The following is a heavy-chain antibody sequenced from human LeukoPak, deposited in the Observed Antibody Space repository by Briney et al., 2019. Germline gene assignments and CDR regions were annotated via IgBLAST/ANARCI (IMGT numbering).Heavy chain of an antibody. Sequence: PSETLSLTCTVSGGSISSYYWSWIRQPPGKGLEWIGYIQNRGSTNYNPSLKRRVTLSVDTSKNQFSLKLTSVTAADTAVYYCARDRPGIAVAGDAFDIWGQGTMVTVSS. CDR2: IQNRGST. CDR1: GGSISSYY. J-gene: IGHJ3*02. D-gene: IGHD6-19*01. V-gene: IGHV4-59*01. CDR3: ARDRPGIAVAGDAFDI.